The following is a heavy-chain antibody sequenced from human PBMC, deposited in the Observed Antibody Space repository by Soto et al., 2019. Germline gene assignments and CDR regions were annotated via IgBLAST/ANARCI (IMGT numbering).Heavy chain of an antibody. CDR1: GGSISSGGYY. CDR3: ARDRGDGRYYGSGMSSGWSPGMDV. Sequence: SETLSLTCTVSGGSISSGGYYWSWIRQHPGKGLEWIGYIYYSGSTYYNPSLKSRVTISVDTSKNQFSLKLSSVTAADTAVYYCARDRGDGRYYGSGMSSGWSPGMDVWGQGTTVTVSS. J-gene: IGHJ6*02. D-gene: IGHD3-10*01. CDR2: IYYSGST. V-gene: IGHV4-31*03.